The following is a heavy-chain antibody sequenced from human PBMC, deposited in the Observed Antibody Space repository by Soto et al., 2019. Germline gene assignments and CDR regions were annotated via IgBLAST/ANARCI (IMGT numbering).Heavy chain of an antibody. D-gene: IGHD2-8*02. Sequence: GGSLRLSCVASGFNFSTHSMNWVCQAPGKGLQWVSYISRSGSSANYPDSVKGRFTISRDNGKNSLYLQINSLRDEDAAVYYCTRDLVLVTSATGAFDVWGQGSMVTVS. V-gene: IGHV3-48*02. J-gene: IGHJ3*01. CDR1: GFNFSTHS. CDR3: TRDLVLVTSATGAFDV. CDR2: ISRSGSSA.